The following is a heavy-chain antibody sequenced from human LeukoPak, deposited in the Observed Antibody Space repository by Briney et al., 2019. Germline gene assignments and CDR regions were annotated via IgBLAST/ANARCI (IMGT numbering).Heavy chain of an antibody. Sequence: GGTLRLSCAASGFTFINYGMTWVRQAPGKGLEWVAPIGDSNTKTYYADSVKGRFTISRDNSKNTLYLQMNSLRAADTAVYFCARGAFYDYWGQGTLVTVSS. D-gene: IGHD2/OR15-2a*01. J-gene: IGHJ4*02. CDR1: GFTFINYG. CDR2: IGDSNTKT. V-gene: IGHV3-23*01. CDR3: ARGAFYDY.